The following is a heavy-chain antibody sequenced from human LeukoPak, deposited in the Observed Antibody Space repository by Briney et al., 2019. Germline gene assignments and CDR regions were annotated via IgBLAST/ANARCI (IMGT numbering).Heavy chain of an antibody. CDR3: AKASYYDSSGLDY. D-gene: IGHD3-22*01. CDR2: ISYDGSNK. Sequence: PGGSLRLSCAASGFTFSSYGMHWVRQAPGKGLEWVAVISYDGSNKYYADSVKGRFTISRDNSKNTLCLQMNSLGAEDTAVYYCAKASYYDSSGLDYWGQGTLVTVSS. J-gene: IGHJ4*02. CDR1: GFTFSSYG. V-gene: IGHV3-30*18.